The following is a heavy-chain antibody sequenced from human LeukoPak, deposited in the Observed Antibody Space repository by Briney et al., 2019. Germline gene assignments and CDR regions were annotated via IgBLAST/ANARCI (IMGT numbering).Heavy chain of an antibody. J-gene: IGHJ5*02. CDR3: ARGYYDILTCYPTPNWFDP. Sequence: GASVKVSCKASGYTFTSYGISWVRQAPGQGLEWMGWISAYNGNTNYAQKLQGRVTMTTDTSTSTAYMELRSLRSDDTAVYYCARGYYDILTCYPTPNWFDPWGQGTLVTVSS. D-gene: IGHD3-9*01. V-gene: IGHV1-18*01. CDR1: GYTFTSYG. CDR2: ISAYNGNT.